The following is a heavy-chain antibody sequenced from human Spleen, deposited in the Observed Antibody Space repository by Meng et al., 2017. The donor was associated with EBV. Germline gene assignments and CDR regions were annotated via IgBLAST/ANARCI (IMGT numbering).Heavy chain of an antibody. J-gene: IGHJ4*02. Sequence: QVQRQQSGPGLVKPSQTLSLTCAISGESVSSNRAAWNWIRQSPSRGLEWLGRTYYRSKWYSDYALSVKSRVTITPDTPKNQFSLQLRSMTPDDTAVYYCAREGVTGFGSGDFDYWGQGSLVTVSS. V-gene: IGHV6-1*01. CDR3: AREGVTGFGSGDFDY. D-gene: IGHD5-18*01. CDR2: TYYRSKWYS. CDR1: GESVSSNRAA.